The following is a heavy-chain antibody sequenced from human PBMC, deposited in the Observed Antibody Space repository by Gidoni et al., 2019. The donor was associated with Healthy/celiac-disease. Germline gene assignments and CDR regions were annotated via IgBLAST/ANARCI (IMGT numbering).Heavy chain of an antibody. D-gene: IGHD2-8*02. CDR2: IYYSGST. V-gene: IGHV4-59*01. J-gene: IGHJ4*02. CDR3: ARENGDLLAV. CDR1: GGSISSYY. Sequence: QVQLQESGPGLVKPSETLSLTCPVSGGSISSYYWSWIRQPPGKGLEWIGYIYYSGSTNYNPSLKSRVTISVDTSKNQFSLKLSSVTAADTAVYYCARENGDLLAVWGQGTLVTVSS.